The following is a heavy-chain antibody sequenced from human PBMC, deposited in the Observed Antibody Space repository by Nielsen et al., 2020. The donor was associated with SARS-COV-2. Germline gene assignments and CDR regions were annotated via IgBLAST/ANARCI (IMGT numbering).Heavy chain of an antibody. CDR1: GFSVSSHD. D-gene: IGHD3-9*01. J-gene: IGHJ4*02. V-gene: IGHV3-53*01. Sequence: GESLKISCAASGFSVSSHDMNWVRQAPGKGLQWVSLIYSDGSTKYADSVKGRFTISRDNAKNSLYLQMNSLRAEDTAVYYCARDPRVRYFDWIYFDYWGQGTLVTVSS. CDR3: ARDPRVRYFDWIYFDY. CDR2: IYSDGST.